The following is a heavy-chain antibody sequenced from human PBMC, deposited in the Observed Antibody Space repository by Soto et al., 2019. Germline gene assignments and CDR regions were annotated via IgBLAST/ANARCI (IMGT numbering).Heavy chain of an antibody. CDR1: GGSFSGYY. D-gene: IGHD3-10*01. V-gene: IGHV4-34*01. CDR3: ARGPGYYGSGSYYFYYYYGMDV. Sequence: PSETLSLTCAVYGGSFSGYYWSWIRQPPGKGLEWIGEINHSGSTNYNPSLKSRVTISVDTSKNQFSLKLSSVTAADTAVYYCARGPGYYGSGSYYFYYYYGMDVWGQGTTVTVSS. J-gene: IGHJ6*02. CDR2: INHSGST.